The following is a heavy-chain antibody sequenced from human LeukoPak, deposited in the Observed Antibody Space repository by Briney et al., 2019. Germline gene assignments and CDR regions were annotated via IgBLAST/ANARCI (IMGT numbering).Heavy chain of an antibody. Sequence: GGSLRLSCAASGFTFSSYWSHCVRHAPGKGLVCVSHINSDGSSTSYADSVKGRFTISRDNAKNTLYLQMNSLRAEDTAVYYCARDRSIASDYWGQGTLVSVSS. D-gene: IGHD6-6*01. CDR3: ARDRSIASDY. J-gene: IGHJ4*02. V-gene: IGHV3-74*01. CDR1: GFTFSSYW. CDR2: INSDGSST.